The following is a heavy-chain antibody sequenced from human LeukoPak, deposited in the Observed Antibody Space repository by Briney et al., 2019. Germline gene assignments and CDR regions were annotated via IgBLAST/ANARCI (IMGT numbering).Heavy chain of an antibody. CDR1: GGSFSGYY. J-gene: IGHJ5*02. CDR2: INHSGST. Sequence: SETLSLTCAVYGGSFSGYYWSWIRQPPGKGLEWIGEINHSGSTNYNPSLKSRVIISVDTSKNQFSLKLSSVTAADTAVYYCARLYSSSWSRRSNWFDPWGQGTLVTVSS. V-gene: IGHV4-34*01. CDR3: ARLYSSSWSRRSNWFDP. D-gene: IGHD6-13*01.